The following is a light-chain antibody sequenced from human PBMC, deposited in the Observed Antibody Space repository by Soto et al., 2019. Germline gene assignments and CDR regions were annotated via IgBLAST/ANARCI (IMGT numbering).Light chain of an antibody. J-gene: IGKJ1*01. CDR2: WSS. Sequence: DIVMTQSPDSLAVSLGERATINCKSSQNIPCSSINKNCLAWYQQKPGQSPKLLIYWSSTRESGVPDRLCGSGSGTHFTLTFSSLQAEDVAVYFCQHYHGTLHTFGLGNTVEIK. V-gene: IGKV4-1*01. CDR1: QNIPCSSINKNC. CDR3: QHYHGTLHT.